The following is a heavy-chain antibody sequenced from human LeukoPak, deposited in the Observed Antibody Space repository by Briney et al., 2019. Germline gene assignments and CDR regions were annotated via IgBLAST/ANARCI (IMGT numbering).Heavy chain of an antibody. CDR2: IYYSGNT. CDR3: ARALWWLDHDVFDI. CDR1: GGSISSGSYY. Sequence: PSETLSLTCTVSGGSISSGSYYWSWIRQPPGKGLEWIGSIYYSGNTYYNPSLKSRVTMSLDTSKNQFSLKLTSVTAADTAVYYCARALWWLDHDVFDIWGQGTMVTVSS. J-gene: IGHJ3*02. D-gene: IGHD5-12*01. V-gene: IGHV4-30-4*07.